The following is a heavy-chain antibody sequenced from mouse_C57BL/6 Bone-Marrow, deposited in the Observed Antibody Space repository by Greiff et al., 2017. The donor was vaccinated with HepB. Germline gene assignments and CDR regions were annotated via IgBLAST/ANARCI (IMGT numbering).Heavy chain of an antibody. J-gene: IGHJ1*03. V-gene: IGHV7-1*01. CDR3: ARDYYGSSYVGYWYFDV. CDR2: SRNKANDYTT. D-gene: IGHD1-1*01. Sequence: EVKLVESGGGLVQSGRSLRLSCATSGFTFSDFYMEWVRQAPGKGLEWSAASRNKANDYTTEYRAYVKGRFIVSRDTSQSILYLQMNALRAEDTAIYYCARDYYGSSYVGYWYFDVWGTGTTVTVSS. CDR1: GFTFSDFY.